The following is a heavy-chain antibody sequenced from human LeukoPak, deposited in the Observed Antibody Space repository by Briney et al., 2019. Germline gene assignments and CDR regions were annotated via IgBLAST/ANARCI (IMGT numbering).Heavy chain of an antibody. V-gene: IGHV3-23*01. CDR2: ISGSGGST. CDR1: GFTFSSYA. Sequence: GGSLRLSCAASGFTFSSYAMSWVRQAPGKGLEWVSAISGSGGSTYYADSVKGRFTISRDNSKNTLYLQMNSLRAEDTAVYYCAGSIYVWGSYLDYWGQGTLVTVSS. D-gene: IGHD3-16*01. CDR3: AGSIYVWGSYLDY. J-gene: IGHJ4*02.